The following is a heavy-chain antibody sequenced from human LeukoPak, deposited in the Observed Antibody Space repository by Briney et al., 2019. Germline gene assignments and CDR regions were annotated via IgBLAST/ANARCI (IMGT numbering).Heavy chain of an antibody. CDR1: GYTFTSYG. J-gene: IGHJ6*02. V-gene: IGHV1-18*01. Sequence: ASVKVSCKASGYTFTSYGISWVRQAPGRGLEWMGWISAYNGNTNYAQKLQGRVTMTTDTSTSTAYMELRSLRSDDTAVYYCAGVPPYSSGWYLNGMDVWGQGTTVTVSS. D-gene: IGHD6-19*01. CDR2: ISAYNGNT. CDR3: AGVPPYSSGWYLNGMDV.